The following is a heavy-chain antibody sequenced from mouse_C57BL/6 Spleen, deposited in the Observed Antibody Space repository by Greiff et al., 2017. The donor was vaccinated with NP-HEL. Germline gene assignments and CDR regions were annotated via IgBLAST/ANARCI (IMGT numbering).Heavy chain of an antibody. V-gene: IGHV10-3*01. Sequence: EVQVVESGGGLVQPKGSLKLSCAASGFTFNTYAMHWVRQAPGKGLEWVARIRSKSSNYATYYADSVKDRFTISRDASQSMLYLQMNNLKTEDTAMYYCVRRGWDGSWFAYWGQGTLVTVSA. CDR1: GFTFNTYA. J-gene: IGHJ3*01. CDR3: VRRGWDGSWFAY. CDR2: IRSKSSNYAT. D-gene: IGHD4-1*01.